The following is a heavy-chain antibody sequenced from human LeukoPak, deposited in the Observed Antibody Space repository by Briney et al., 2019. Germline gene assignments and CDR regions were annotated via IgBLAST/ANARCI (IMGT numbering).Heavy chain of an antibody. CDR1: GGSISSSY. J-gene: IGHJ4*02. CDR2: IYYGGTT. Sequence: PSETLSLTCTVSGGSISSSYWAWIRQPPGKGLEWIGYIYYGGTTNYNPSLKSRVTISVDTSKNQFSLKLRSVTAADTAMYYCAREGYASNWYPDWGQGTLVTVSS. CDR3: AREGYASNWYPD. D-gene: IGHD6-13*01. V-gene: IGHV4-59*01.